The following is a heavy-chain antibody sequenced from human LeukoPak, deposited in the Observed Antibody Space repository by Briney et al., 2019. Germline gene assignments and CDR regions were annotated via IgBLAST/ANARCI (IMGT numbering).Heavy chain of an antibody. D-gene: IGHD6-13*01. J-gene: IGHJ4*02. CDR2: IYSGGST. V-gene: IGHV3-66*02. CDR1: GFTFCSNY. CDR3: ARDGGTAAGYPGREYYFDY. Sequence: GGSLRLSCAASGFTFCSNYMSWVRQAPGKGLEWVSVIYSGGSTYYSDSVKGRFTISRDHSKNTLYLQMNSLRAEDTAVYYCARDGGTAAGYPGREYYFDYWGQGTLVTVSS.